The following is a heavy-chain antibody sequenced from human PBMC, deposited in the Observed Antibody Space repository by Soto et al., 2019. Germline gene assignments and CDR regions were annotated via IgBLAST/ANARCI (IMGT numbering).Heavy chain of an antibody. Sequence: ASVKVSCKASGCTFTGYYMHWVRQAPGQGLEWMGWINPNSGGTNYAQKFQGRVTMTRDTSISTAYMELSRLRSDDTAVYYCARGYSSSWYPPEYFQHWGQGTLVTVSS. J-gene: IGHJ1*01. CDR2: INPNSGGT. CDR1: GCTFTGYY. V-gene: IGHV1-2*02. D-gene: IGHD6-13*01. CDR3: ARGYSSSWYPPEYFQH.